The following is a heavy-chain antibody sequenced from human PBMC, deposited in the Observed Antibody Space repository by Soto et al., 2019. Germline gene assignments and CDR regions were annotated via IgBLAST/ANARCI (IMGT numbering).Heavy chain of an antibody. CDR1: GGSISSGGYY. D-gene: IGHD3-22*01. J-gene: IGHJ5*02. CDR3: ARVGWDYYDSSGHNWFDP. V-gene: IGHV4-31*03. Sequence: SETLSLTCTVSGGSISSGGYYWSWIRQHPGKGLEWIGYIYYSGSTYYNPSLKSRVTISVDTSKNQFSLKLSSVTAADTAVYYCARVGWDYYDSSGHNWFDPWGQGTLVTVSS. CDR2: IYYSGST.